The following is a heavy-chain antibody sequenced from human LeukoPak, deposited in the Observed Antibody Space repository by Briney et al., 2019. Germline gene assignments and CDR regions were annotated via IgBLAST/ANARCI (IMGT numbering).Heavy chain of an antibody. D-gene: IGHD2-21*02. CDR1: GGSISSYY. CDR3: ARWSSCGGDCSVLQH. Sequence: SETLSLTCTVSGGSISSYYWSWIRQPPGKGLEWIGHIYYSGSTYYNPSLKSRVTISVDTSKSQFSLKLSSVTAADTAVYYCARWSSCGGDCSVLQHWGQGTLVTVSS. J-gene: IGHJ1*01. V-gene: IGHV4-59*01. CDR2: IYYSGST.